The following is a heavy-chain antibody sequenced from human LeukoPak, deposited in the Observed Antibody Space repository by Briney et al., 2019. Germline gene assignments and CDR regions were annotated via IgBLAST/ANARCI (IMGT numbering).Heavy chain of an antibody. CDR1: GYSFTNYW. J-gene: IGHJ4*02. CDR2: IYPGDSDT. Sequence: GASLKISCKGSGYSFTNYWIGWVRQMPGKGLEWMGIIYPGDSDTKYSPSFQGQVTISADKSISTAYLQWSSLKASDSAMYYCARWSLVYSNYAGYFGSWGQGTLVTVSS. D-gene: IGHD4-11*01. V-gene: IGHV5-51*01. CDR3: ARWSLVYSNYAGYFGS.